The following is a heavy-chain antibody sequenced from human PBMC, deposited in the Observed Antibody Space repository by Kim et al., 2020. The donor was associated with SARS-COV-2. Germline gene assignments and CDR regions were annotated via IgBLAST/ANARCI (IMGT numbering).Heavy chain of an antibody. V-gene: IGHV1-8*01. Sequence: ASVKVSCKASGYTFTSYHINWVRQATGQGLEWLGWMNPKTGNRGYAQKFQGRLSMTRDTSITTAFMELSSLGSEDTAIYYCAIVHTVNDVFDIWGQGTMVFVSS. CDR2: MNPKTGNR. J-gene: IGHJ3*02. CDR1: GYTFTSYH. D-gene: IGHD2-21*01. CDR3: AIVHTVNDVFDI.